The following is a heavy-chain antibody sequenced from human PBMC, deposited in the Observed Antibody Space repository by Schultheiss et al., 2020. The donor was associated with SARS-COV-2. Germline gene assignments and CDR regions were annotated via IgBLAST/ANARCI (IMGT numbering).Heavy chain of an antibody. J-gene: IGHJ4*02. CDR1: GFTFSSYA. D-gene: IGHD5-12*01. CDR2: ISYDGSNK. V-gene: IGHV3-30-3*01. Sequence: GASLKISCAASGFTFSSYAMHWVRQAPGKGLEWVAVISYDGSNKYYADSVKGRFTISRDNSKNTLYLQMNSLRAEDTAVYYCARDLLPYSGYDTTPDYWGQGTLVTVSS. CDR3: ARDLLPYSGYDTTPDY.